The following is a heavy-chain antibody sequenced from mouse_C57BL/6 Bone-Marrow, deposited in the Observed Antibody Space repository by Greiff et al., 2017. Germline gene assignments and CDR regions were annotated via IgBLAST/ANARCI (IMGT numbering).Heavy chain of an antibody. J-gene: IGHJ1*03. CDR1: GYTFTSYW. CDR2: IDPSDSYT. V-gene: IGHV1-69*01. D-gene: IGHD1-1*01. Sequence: QVQLQQPGAELVMPGASVKLSCKASGYTFTSYWMHWVKQRPGQGLEWIGEIDPSDSYTNYNQKFKGKSTLTVDKSSSTAYMQLSSLTSEDSAVYYCARGRSSNWYFDVWGTGTTVTVSS. CDR3: ARGRSSNWYFDV.